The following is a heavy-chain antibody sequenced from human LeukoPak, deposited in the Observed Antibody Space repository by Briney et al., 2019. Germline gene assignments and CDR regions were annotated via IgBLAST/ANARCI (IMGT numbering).Heavy chain of an antibody. CDR2: ISGSGGST. D-gene: IGHD4-11*01. J-gene: IGHJ3*01. V-gene: IGHV3-23*01. CDR3: AKDRTPVYGNFDVDAFDV. Sequence: PGGSLRLSCAASGFTFSSYAMSWVRQAPGKGLEWVSAISGSGGSTYYADSVRGRFTISRDNSKNRLYLQMISLRAEDTGVYYCAKDRTPVYGNFDVDAFDVWGQGTVVTVSS. CDR1: GFTFSSYA.